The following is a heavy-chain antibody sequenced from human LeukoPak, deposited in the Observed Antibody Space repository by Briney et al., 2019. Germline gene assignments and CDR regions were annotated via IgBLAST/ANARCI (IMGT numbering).Heavy chain of an antibody. Sequence: PSETLSLTCAVYGGPFSDYYWSWIRQSPGKGLEWIGEINHSGRTNYNSSLKSRVTISVDTSKKQFSLKLSSVTAADTAVYYCARGPGIAAADAVSYWGQGTLVTVSS. V-gene: IGHV4-34*01. CDR3: ARGPGIAAADAVSY. J-gene: IGHJ4*02. CDR2: INHSGRT. CDR1: GGPFSDYY. D-gene: IGHD6-25*01.